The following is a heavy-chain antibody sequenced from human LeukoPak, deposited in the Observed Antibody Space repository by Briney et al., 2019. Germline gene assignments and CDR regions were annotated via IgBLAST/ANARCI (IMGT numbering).Heavy chain of an antibody. D-gene: IGHD5-18*01. CDR1: GGTFSSYA. V-gene: IGHV1-69*13. CDR3: ARDFPRGGYSYGHYYFDY. CDR2: IIPIFGTA. Sequence: SVKVSCKASGGTFSSYAINWVRQAPGQGLEWMGGIIPIFGTANYAQKFQGRVTITADEFTNTVYMELSSLRSEDTAVYYCARDFPRGGYSYGHYYFDYWGQGTLVTVSS. J-gene: IGHJ4*02.